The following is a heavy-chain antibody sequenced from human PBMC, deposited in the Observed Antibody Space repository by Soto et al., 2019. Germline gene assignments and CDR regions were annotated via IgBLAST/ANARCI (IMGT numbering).Heavy chain of an antibody. D-gene: IGHD1-1*01. CDR1: CGSVRAPDW. Sequence: SETLSLTCTLSCGSVRAPDWWNWVRQSPDKGLEWIAEVHISGHSNYNPSLRSRVSVSIDSSKNQFYLNLNSVTAADTAIYYCARVRQGCSANNCYFDPWGQGTQVTVSS. CDR2: VHISGHS. V-gene: IGHV4-4*02. CDR3: ARVRQGCSANNCYFDP. J-gene: IGHJ5*01.